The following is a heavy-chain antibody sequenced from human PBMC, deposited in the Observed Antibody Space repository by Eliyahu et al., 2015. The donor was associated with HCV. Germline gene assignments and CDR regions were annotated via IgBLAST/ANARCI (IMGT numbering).Heavy chain of an antibody. CDR1: GGTFSSYA. V-gene: IGHV1-69*01. CDR3: ARGSVFDYSNYYYYGMDV. D-gene: IGHD4-11*01. CDR2: IIPIFGTA. J-gene: IGHJ6*02. Sequence: QVQLVQSGAEVKKPGSSVKVSCKASGGTFSSYAXSWVRQAPGQGLEWMGGIIPIFGTANYAQKFQGRVTITADESTSTAYMELSSLRSEDTAVYYCARGSVFDYSNYYYYGMDVWGQGTTVTVSS.